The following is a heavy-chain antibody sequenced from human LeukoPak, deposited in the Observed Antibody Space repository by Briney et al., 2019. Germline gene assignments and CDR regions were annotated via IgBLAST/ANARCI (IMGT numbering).Heavy chain of an antibody. CDR1: GFTFSSYA. D-gene: IGHD5-12*01. Sequence: PGGSLRLSCAASGFTFSSYAMHWVRQAPGKGLEWVAVISYDGSNKYYADSVKGRFTISRDNSKNTLYLQMNSLRAEDTAVYYCARVDIVATMDYWGQGTLVTVSS. CDR2: ISYDGSNK. V-gene: IGHV3-30*04. J-gene: IGHJ4*02. CDR3: ARVDIVATMDY.